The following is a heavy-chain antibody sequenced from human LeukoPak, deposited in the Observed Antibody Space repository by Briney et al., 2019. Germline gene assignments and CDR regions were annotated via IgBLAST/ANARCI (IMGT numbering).Heavy chain of an antibody. V-gene: IGHV3-21*01. J-gene: IGHJ6*02. Sequence: PGGSLRLSCAASGFTFSSYSMNWVRQAPGKGLEWVSSISSSSSYIYYADSVKGRFTISRDNAKNSLYLQMNSLRAEDTAVYYCARGLVHEGFGELDYDYYYGMDVWGQGTTVTVSS. CDR1: GFTFSSYS. CDR2: ISSSSSYI. D-gene: IGHD3-10*01. CDR3: ARGLVHEGFGELDYDYYYGMDV.